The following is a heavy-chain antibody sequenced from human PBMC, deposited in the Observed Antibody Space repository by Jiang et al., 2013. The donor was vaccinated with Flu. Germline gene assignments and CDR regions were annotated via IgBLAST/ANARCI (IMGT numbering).Heavy chain of an antibody. J-gene: IGHJ4*02. V-gene: IGHV3-48*03. D-gene: IGHD3-10*01. Sequence: QLVESGGGLVQPGGSLTLSCAASGFTFSSYEMNWVRQAPGKGLEWVSHISSSGSTTYYADSVKGRFTISRDNAKNSLFLQMNSLRAEDTALYYCARGQGYYGSGSSKVLGYWGQGTLVTVSS. CDR1: GFTFSSYE. CDR3: ARGQGYYGSGSSKVLGY. CDR2: ISSSGSTT.